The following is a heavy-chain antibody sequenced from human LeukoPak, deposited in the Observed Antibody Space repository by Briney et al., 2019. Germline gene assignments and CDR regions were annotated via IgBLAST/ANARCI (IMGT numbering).Heavy chain of an antibody. CDR1: GGTFSSYA. Sequence: GASVKVSCKASGGTFSSYAISWGRQAPGQGLEWRGRIIPILGIANYAQKFQGRVTITTDESTSTAYMELSSLRSEDTAVYYCASSYCSSTSCSPEEIDYWGQGTLVTVSS. CDR3: ASSYCSSTSCSPEEIDY. CDR2: IIPILGIA. D-gene: IGHD2-2*01. J-gene: IGHJ4*02. V-gene: IGHV1-69*04.